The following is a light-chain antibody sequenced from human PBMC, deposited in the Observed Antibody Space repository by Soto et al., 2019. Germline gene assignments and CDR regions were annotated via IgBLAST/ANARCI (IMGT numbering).Light chain of an antibody. Sequence: QSVLTQPPSASGTPGQSVTISCSGSSSNIGSNFVNWYQQLPGTAPKLLIYTNNQRPSGVPDRFSGSKSGTSAFLAISGLQSEDEADYHCAAWDDSLNGPLFGGGTKLTVL. V-gene: IGLV1-44*01. CDR2: TNN. CDR3: AAWDDSLNGPL. J-gene: IGLJ3*02. CDR1: SSNIGSNF.